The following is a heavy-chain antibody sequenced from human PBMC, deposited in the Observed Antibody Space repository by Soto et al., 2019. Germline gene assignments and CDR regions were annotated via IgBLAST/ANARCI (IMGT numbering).Heavy chain of an antibody. D-gene: IGHD3-10*01. CDR3: ARDNRLELSWYFDL. Sequence: GESLKISCAASGFTVSSNYMSWVRQAPGKGLEWVSVIYSGGSTYYADSVKGRFTISRHNSKNTLYLQMNSLRAEDTAVYYCARDNRLELSWYFDLWGRGTLVTVSS. CDR1: GFTVSSNY. CDR2: IYSGGST. J-gene: IGHJ2*01. V-gene: IGHV3-66*01.